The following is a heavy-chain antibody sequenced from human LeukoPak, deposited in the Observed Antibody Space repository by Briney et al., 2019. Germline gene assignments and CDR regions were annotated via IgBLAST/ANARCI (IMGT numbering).Heavy chain of an antibody. CDR1: GYTFTGYY. Sequence: ASVKVSCKASGYTFTGYYMHWVGQAPGQGLEWMGWINPNSGGTNCVHKFRGRVTMTRDTSISTAYMELSRLTSDDTAVYYCARGSNSDYWGQGTLVTVSS. J-gene: IGHJ4*02. V-gene: IGHV1-2*02. CDR3: ARGSNSDY. CDR2: INPNSGGT. D-gene: IGHD5-24*01.